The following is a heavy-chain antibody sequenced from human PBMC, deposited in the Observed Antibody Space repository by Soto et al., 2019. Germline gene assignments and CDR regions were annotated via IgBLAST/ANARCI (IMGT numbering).Heavy chain of an antibody. CDR1: GGYISSGVYY. J-gene: IGHJ6*04. CDR2: IYHSGST. D-gene: IGHD5-12*01. Sequence: PSETLSLTCTVSGGYISSGVYYWSWIRQHPGQGLEWIGYIYHSGSTYYNPSLKSRLTMSVDTSKNQFSLRLSSMTAADTAVYYCARIYSGYDKGVDVRGKGTTVTVSS. CDR3: ARIYSGYDKGVDV. V-gene: IGHV4-31*03.